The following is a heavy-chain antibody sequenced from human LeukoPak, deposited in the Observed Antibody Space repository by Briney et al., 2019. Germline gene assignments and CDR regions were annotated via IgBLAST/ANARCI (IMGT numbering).Heavy chain of an antibody. CDR2: IYTSGST. CDR3: ARWGRGDILTGYYPDLDAFDI. Sequence: PSETLSLTCTVSGGSISSYYWSWIRQPAGKGLEWIGRIYTSGSTNYNPSLKSRVTMSVDTSKNQFSLKPSSVTAADTAVYYCARWGRGDILTGYYPDLDAFDIWGQGTMVTVSS. V-gene: IGHV4-4*07. J-gene: IGHJ3*02. D-gene: IGHD3-9*01. CDR1: GGSISSYY.